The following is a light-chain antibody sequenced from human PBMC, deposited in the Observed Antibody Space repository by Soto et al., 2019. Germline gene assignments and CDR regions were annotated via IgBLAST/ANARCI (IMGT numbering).Light chain of an antibody. V-gene: IGKV3-11*01. CDR1: QSVSSY. Sequence: EIVLTQSPATLSLSPGERNTLYCRASQSVSSYLAWYQKKPGQAPRLLIYDASNRATGIPARFSGSGSGTDFTLTISSLEPEDFAVYYCQQRSNWPPSFGPGTKVIS. CDR3: QQRSNWPPS. CDR2: DAS. J-gene: IGKJ3*01.